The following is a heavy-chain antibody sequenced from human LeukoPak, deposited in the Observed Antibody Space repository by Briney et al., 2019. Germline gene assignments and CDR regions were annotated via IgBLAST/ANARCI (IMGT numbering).Heavy chain of an antibody. CDR3: ARVGDHYHWYFDL. CDR2: LYSGADT. D-gene: IGHD3-10*01. J-gene: IGHJ2*01. Sequence: PGGFLPLSCDASGFIVGTKYMNWVRPAPGKGLEWLSILYSGADTYYADSVKGRFTISRDSSKNTLFLHMNGLRTDDTAIYYCARVGDHYHWYFDLWGRGTRVSVSS. V-gene: IGHV3-53*01. CDR1: GFIVGTKY.